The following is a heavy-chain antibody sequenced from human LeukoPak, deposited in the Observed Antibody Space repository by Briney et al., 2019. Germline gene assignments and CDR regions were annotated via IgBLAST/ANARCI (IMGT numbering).Heavy chain of an antibody. J-gene: IGHJ5*02. CDR1: GYTFTGYY. CDR3: ARERYSSSRVYFDP. V-gene: IGHV1-2*02. Sequence: APVKVSCKASGYTFTGYYMHWVRQAPGQGLERMGWINPNSGGTNYAQKFQGRVTMTRDTSISTAYMELSRLRSDDTAVYYCARERYSSSRVYFDPWGQGTLVTVSS. CDR2: INPNSGGT. D-gene: IGHD6-13*01.